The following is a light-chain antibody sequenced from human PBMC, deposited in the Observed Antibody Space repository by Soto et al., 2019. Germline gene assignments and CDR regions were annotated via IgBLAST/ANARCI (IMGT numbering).Light chain of an antibody. J-gene: IGLJ2*01. Sequence: QSALTQPASISGSPGQSIAISCTGTRSDVGAYNYVSWYQQHPGKAPKLMIFDVTNRPSGVSTRFSGSKSGDTASLTISGLQAEDEADYYCSSYTTSSTQVFGGGTQLTVL. V-gene: IGLV2-14*03. CDR2: DVT. CDR3: SSYTTSSTQV. CDR1: RSDVGAYNY.